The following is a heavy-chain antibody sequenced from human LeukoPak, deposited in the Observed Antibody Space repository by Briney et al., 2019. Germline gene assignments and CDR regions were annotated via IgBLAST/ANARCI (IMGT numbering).Heavy chain of an antibody. D-gene: IGHD6-19*01. J-gene: IGHJ3*02. V-gene: IGHV4-4*07. CDR3: ARDKNGWLNDDAFDI. CDR1: GGSISNYY. Sequence: SETLSLTCTVSGGSISNYYWSWIRQPAGKGLGWIGRIYTSGSTNYNPSLKSRVTMSVDTSKNQFSLKLSSVTAADTAVYYCARDKNGWLNDDAFDIWGQGTMVTVSS. CDR2: IYTSGST.